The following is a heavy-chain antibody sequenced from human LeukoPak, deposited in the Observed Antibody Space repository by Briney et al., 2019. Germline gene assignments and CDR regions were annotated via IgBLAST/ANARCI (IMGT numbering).Heavy chain of an antibody. V-gene: IGHV1-24*01. CDR2: FDPEDGET. CDR1: GYTLTELS. CDR3: ARGPQGIAAAGLDY. J-gene: IGHJ4*02. D-gene: IGHD6-13*01. Sequence: ASVKVSCKVSGYTLTELSMHWVRQAPGKGLEWMGGFDPEDGETIYAQKFQGRVTMTRNTSISTAYMELSSLRSEDTAVYYCARGPQGIAAAGLDYWGQGTLVTVSS.